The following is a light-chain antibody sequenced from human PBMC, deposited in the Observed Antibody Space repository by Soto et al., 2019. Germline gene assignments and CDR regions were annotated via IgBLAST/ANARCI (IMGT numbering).Light chain of an antibody. CDR2: DAS. J-gene: IGKJ1*01. Sequence: DIHISHSPSTLSASVGDRVTLSCRSSQSISSWLAWYQQKPGEAPMLLIYDASSLESGVPSRSSGSGSGTEFTTTISSLQADDVATYCCQQYNSYRTFGQGTKVDIK. V-gene: IGKV1-5*01. CDR3: QQYNSYRT. CDR1: QSISSW.